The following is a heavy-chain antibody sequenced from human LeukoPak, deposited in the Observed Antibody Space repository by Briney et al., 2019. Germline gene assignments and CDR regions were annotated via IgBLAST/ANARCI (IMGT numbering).Heavy chain of an antibody. V-gene: IGHV4-59*08. CDR2: IYYSGST. CDR3: ARPAFSGELLLPGAFDI. Sequence: PSETLSLTCTVSGGSISSHYWSWIRQPPGKGLEWIGYIYYSGSTNYNPPLKSRVTISVDTSKNQFSLKLSSVTAADTAVYYCARPAFSGELLLPGAFDIWGQGTMVTVSS. J-gene: IGHJ3*02. D-gene: IGHD1-26*01. CDR1: GGSISSHY.